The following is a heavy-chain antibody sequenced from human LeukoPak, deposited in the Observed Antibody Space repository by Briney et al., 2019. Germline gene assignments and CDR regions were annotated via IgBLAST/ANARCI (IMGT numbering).Heavy chain of an antibody. V-gene: IGHV3-7*01. D-gene: IGHD3-3*01. CDR1: GFTFSSLW. CDR3: ARDVRADFWSGYPNHAFDI. CDR2: IKKDGSEQ. J-gene: IGHJ3*02. Sequence: GGYLSLSCAASGFTFSSLWMSWDRQAPGKGREWVANIKKDGSEQYYVDSVKGRFTISRDNAKNSLYLQMNSLRAEDTAVYYCARDVRADFWSGYPNHAFDIWGQGTLVTVSS.